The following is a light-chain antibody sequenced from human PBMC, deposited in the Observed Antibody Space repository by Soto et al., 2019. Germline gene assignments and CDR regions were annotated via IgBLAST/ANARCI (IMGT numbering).Light chain of an antibody. CDR2: AAS. CDR1: QSISSY. CDR3: QQSYSTPPT. V-gene: IGKV1-39*01. Sequence: DIQMTQSPSSLSASVGDRVTITCRASQSISSYLNWYQQKPGKAPKLLIYAASSLQSGVPSRFSGSGSGTDFTLNISSLQPEDFATYYCQQSYSTPPTFGGGTKMEIK. J-gene: IGKJ4*01.